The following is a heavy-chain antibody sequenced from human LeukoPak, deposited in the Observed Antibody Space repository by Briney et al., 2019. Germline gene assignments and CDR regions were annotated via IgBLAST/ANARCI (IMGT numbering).Heavy chain of an antibody. CDR1: GFTFSSYS. V-gene: IGHV3-21*01. J-gene: IGHJ4*02. CDR2: ISSSGSYK. CDR3: ARELSGGSCVDY. Sequence: PGGSLRLSCVASGFTFSSYSMNWVRQAPGKGLEWVSSISSSGSYKYYTDSVKGRFTISRDNAKNSLYLQMNSLRAEDTAVYYCARELSGGSCVDYWGQGTLVTVSS. D-gene: IGHD2-15*01.